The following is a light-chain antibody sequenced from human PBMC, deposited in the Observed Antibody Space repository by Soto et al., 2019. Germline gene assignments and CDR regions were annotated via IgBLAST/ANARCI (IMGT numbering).Light chain of an antibody. V-gene: IGKV3-11*01. CDR1: QSVSSN. J-gene: IGKJ3*01. CDR2: GAS. CDR3: QQRSNWPPRFT. Sequence: EIVMPQSPSTLSVSPGERVTLSCMASQSVSSNLAWYQQKPGQAPRLLIYGASTRATGIPARFSGSGSGTDFTLTISSLEPEDFAVYYCQQRSNWPPRFTYGPGTKVDIK.